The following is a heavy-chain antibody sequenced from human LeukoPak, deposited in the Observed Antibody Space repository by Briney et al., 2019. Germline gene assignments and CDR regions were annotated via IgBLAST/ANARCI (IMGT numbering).Heavy chain of an antibody. Sequence: GESLKISCKASGYTFTNYWIGWVRQMPGQGLEWMGIIYPGDSDTRYSPSFQGQVTISADKSISTAYLQWSSLKASDTAMYYCARRNYYGSGSQSDYWGQGTLVTVSS. CDR3: ARRNYYGSGSQSDY. D-gene: IGHD3-10*01. J-gene: IGHJ4*02. CDR2: IYPGDSDT. CDR1: GYTFTNYW. V-gene: IGHV5-51*01.